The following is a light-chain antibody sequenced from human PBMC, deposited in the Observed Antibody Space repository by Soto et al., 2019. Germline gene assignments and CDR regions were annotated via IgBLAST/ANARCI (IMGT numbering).Light chain of an antibody. V-gene: IGLV2-14*01. J-gene: IGLJ2*01. CDR3: SSYASSSPVV. CDR2: EVS. Sequence: QSVLTQPASVSGSPGQSITISCTGTSSEIGGYNYVSWYQQHPGKGPKLMIYEVSNRPSGVSDRFSGSKSGNTASLTISGLQAEDEAHYFCSSYASSSPVVFGGGTKVTVL. CDR1: SSEIGGYNY.